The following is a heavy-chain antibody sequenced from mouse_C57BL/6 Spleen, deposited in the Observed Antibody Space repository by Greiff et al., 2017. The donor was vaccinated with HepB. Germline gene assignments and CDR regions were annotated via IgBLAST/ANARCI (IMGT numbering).Heavy chain of an antibody. CDR2: IDPSDSYT. CDR1: GYTFTSYW. J-gene: IGHJ2*01. D-gene: IGHD2-4*01. Sequence: QVQLQQSGAELVKPGASVKLSCKASGYTFTSYWMQWVKQRPGQGLEWIGEIDPSDSYTNYNQKFKGKATLTVDTSSSTAYMQLSSLTSEDSAVYYCARDDDGYWGQGTTLTVSS. V-gene: IGHV1-50*01. CDR3: ARDDDGY.